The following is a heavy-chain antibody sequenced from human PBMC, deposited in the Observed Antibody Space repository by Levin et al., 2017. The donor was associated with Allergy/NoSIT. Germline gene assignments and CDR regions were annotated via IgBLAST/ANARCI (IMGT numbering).Heavy chain of an antibody. CDR2: IYTSGST. J-gene: IGHJ5*02. D-gene: IGHD3-3*01. Sequence: PSETLSLTCTVSGGSISSYYWSWIRQPAGKGLEWIGRIYTSGSTNYNPSLKSRVTMSVDTSKNQFSLKLSSVTAADTAVYYCAREWDFWNGDNWFDPWGQGTLVTVSS. V-gene: IGHV4-4*07. CDR1: GGSISSYY. CDR3: AREWDFWNGDNWFDP.